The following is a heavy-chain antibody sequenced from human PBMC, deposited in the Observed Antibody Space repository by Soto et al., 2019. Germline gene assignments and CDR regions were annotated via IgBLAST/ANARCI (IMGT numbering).Heavy chain of an antibody. Sequence: EVQLLESGGGLVQPGGSLRLSCAASGFTFSSYAMKWVRQAPGKGLEWVSLISDSGTLTYYADSVKGRFTISRDNSGNTLFLQMYSLRAEVTAVYYCARYIPGVRYYGMDVWGQGTTVTVSS. CDR3: ARYIPGVRYYGMDV. D-gene: IGHD2-2*01. J-gene: IGHJ6*02. CDR2: ISDSGTLT. CDR1: GFTFSSYA. V-gene: IGHV3-23*01.